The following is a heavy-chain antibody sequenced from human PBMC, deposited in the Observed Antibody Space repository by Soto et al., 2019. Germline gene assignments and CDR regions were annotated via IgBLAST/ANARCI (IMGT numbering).Heavy chain of an antibody. Sequence: PSETLSLTCPVSGCTFRPNCWSWFRQPPGKGLEWVGYIYYGGTTSYNPSLKSRVTISLETSKSQVSLRLASVTAADTAVYYCARLSAYYQSLDPWGPGILVTVSS. CDR2: IYYGGTT. J-gene: IGHJ5*02. D-gene: IGHD2-21*01. CDR3: ARLSAYYQSLDP. CDR1: GCTFRPNC. V-gene: IGHV4-59*08.